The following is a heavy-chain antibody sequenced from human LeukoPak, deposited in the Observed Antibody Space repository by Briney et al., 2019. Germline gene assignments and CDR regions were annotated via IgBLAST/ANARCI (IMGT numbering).Heavy chain of an antibody. D-gene: IGHD3/OR15-3a*01. Sequence: EASVKVSCKASGGTFSYYAISWVRQAPGHGLEWMGRIIPMFAIANYAQKFQGRVTITADKSTSAAYMELSSLRSEDTAVYYCARDSSEDWGRADAFDLWGQGTMVTVSS. V-gene: IGHV1-69*04. CDR1: GGTFSYYA. CDR2: IIPMFAIA. CDR3: ARDSSEDWGRADAFDL. J-gene: IGHJ3*01.